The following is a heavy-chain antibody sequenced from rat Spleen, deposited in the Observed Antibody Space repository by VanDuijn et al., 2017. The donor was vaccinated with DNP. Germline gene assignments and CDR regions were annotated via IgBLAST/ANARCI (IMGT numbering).Heavy chain of an antibody. J-gene: IGHJ2*01. Sequence: EVQLVESGGGLVQPGSPLKLSCTASGFTFSANWLNWIRQAPGEGLEWVAIISYDGSDTYYRDSVKGRFTISRENAKSTLYLQMDSLRSEDTATYYCARHMYTTDYYYVWVMDAWGQGVMVTVSS. CDR3: ARHMYTTDYYYVWVMDA. V-gene: IGHV5-29*01. D-gene: IGHD1-6*01. CDR1: GFTFSANW. CDR2: ISYDGSDT.